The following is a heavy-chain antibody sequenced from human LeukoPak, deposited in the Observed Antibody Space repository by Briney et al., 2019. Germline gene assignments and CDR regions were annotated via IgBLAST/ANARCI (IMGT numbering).Heavy chain of an antibody. D-gene: IGHD2-8*01. V-gene: IGHV3-53*01. CDR1: GFTFSDYY. Sequence: GGSLRLSCAASGFTFSDYYMSWIRQAPGKGLEWVSVIYSGGSTYYADSVKGRFTISRDNSKNTLYLQMNSLRAEDTAVYYCARVVWGYYYMDVWGKGTTVTVSS. CDR2: IYSGGST. CDR3: ARVVWGYYYMDV. J-gene: IGHJ6*03.